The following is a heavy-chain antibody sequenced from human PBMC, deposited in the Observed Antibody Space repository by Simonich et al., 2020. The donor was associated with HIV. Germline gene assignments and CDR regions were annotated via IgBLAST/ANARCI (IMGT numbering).Heavy chain of an antibody. CDR3: AREDWSHAFDI. CDR1: GGSFSGYY. Sequence: QVQLQQWGAGLLKPSATLSLTCAVYGGSFSGYYWGWIRQPPGKGLEGIGKINHGGGTNYNPSRKSRVTISVDTSKKQFSLKLSSVTAADTAVYYCAREDWSHAFDIWGPGTMVTVSS. J-gene: IGHJ3*02. D-gene: IGHD3-9*01. V-gene: IGHV4-34*01. CDR2: INHGGGT.